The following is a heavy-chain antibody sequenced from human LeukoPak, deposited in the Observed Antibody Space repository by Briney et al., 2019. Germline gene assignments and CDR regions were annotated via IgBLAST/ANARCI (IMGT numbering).Heavy chain of an antibody. V-gene: IGHV3-48*03. CDR2: ISSSGSTI. CDR1: GFTFSSYE. Sequence: GGSLRLSCAASGFTFSSYEMNWVRQAPGKGLEWVSYISSSGSTIYYADSVKGRFTISRDNAENSLYLQMNSLRAEDTAVYYCARTSVATSDYWGQGTLVTVSS. J-gene: IGHJ4*02. D-gene: IGHD5-12*01. CDR3: ARTSVATSDY.